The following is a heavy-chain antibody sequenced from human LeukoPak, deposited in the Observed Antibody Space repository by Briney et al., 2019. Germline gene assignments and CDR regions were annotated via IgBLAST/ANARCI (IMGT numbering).Heavy chain of an antibody. CDR2: ITYDGSNK. Sequence: PGGSLRLSCAASGFTFTSYGMHWVRQAPGKGLEWVAFITYDGSNKYYADSVKGRFTISRDNSKNTLYLQMNSLRAGDTAVYYCAKGSKLVVITRDHYMAVWGKGTTVTISS. J-gene: IGHJ6*03. V-gene: IGHV3-30*02. CDR3: AKGSKLVVITRDHYMAV. CDR1: GFTFTSYG. D-gene: IGHD3-22*01.